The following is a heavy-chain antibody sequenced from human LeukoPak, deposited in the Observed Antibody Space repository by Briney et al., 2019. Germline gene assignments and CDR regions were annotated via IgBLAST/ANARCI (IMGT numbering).Heavy chain of an antibody. CDR1: GFTVSSNY. CDR3: ARGHNSRAGVTDCCLLDF. V-gene: IGHV3-66*01. Sequence: GGSLRLSCAASGFTVSSNYITWVRRAPGKGLEWVSVIYSSGITYYADSVKGRFTISRDNSKNTLYLQMNSLRAEDTAFYYCARGHNSRAGVTDCCLLDFWGQGTLVTVSS. J-gene: IGHJ4*02. D-gene: IGHD2-21*02. CDR2: IYSSGIT.